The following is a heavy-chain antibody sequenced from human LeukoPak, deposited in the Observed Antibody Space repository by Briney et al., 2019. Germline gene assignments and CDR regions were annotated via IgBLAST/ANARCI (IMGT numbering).Heavy chain of an antibody. CDR1: GYTFTSYG. Sequence: GASVKVSCKASGYTFTSYGISWVRQAPGQGLEWMGWISAYNGNTNYAQKLQGRVTMTTDTSTSTAYMELRSLRSDDTAVYYCARASWDLGYCSSTSCPYYYYYMDVWGKGTTVTVSS. CDR3: ARASWDLGYCSSTSCPYYYYYMDV. J-gene: IGHJ6*03. D-gene: IGHD2-2*01. CDR2: ISAYNGNT. V-gene: IGHV1-18*01.